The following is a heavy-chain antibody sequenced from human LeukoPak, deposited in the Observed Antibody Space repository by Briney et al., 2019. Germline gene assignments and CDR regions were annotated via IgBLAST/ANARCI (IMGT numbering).Heavy chain of an antibody. CDR2: IYATGNT. CDR1: GVSVSSFY. D-gene: IGHD4-17*01. Sequence: KPSETLSLTCTVSGVSVSSFYWTWIRQPAGKRLEWIGRIYATGNTNFNPSLKSRVTMSIDTSKNQFSLKLSSVTAADTAVYYCARDDYDDSTRGLDYWGQGTLVTVSS. CDR3: ARDDYDDSTRGLDY. J-gene: IGHJ4*02. V-gene: IGHV4-4*07.